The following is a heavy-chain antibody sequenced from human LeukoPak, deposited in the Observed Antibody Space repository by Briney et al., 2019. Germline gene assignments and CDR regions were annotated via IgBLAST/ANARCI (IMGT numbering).Heavy chain of an antibody. J-gene: IGHJ4*02. Sequence: PGGSLRLSCAASGFTFSSYWMSRVRQAPGRGLEWISGIFGSGGSAHYADSVKGRFTISRDNSKNTVFLQMNSLETEDTAVYYCGKTTVGYSSGRFPGWPVDYWGQGTLVTVTS. CDR2: IFGSGGSA. V-gene: IGHV3-23*01. D-gene: IGHD6-19*01. CDR1: GFTFSSYW. CDR3: GKTTVGYSSGRFPGWPVDY.